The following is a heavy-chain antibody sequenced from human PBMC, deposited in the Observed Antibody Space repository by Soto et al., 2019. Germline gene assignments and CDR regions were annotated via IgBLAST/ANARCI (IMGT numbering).Heavy chain of an antibody. CDR2: TFYTGST. Sequence: SATLSLTCNISGVSTGTNYCTWVRQSPGMGLEWIASTFYTGSTTYNPALKSRVTMSIDTSKDQFSLKLKSVTAADTALYVGARQRTSVVTHAYFDVGGPGPLVT. CDR3: ARQRTSVVTHAYFDV. V-gene: IGHV4-59*08. CDR1: GVSTGTNY. J-gene: IGHJ4*02. D-gene: IGHD2-21*02.